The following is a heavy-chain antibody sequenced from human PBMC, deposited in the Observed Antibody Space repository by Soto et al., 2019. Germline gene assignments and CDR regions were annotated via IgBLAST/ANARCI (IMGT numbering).Heavy chain of an antibody. V-gene: IGHV1-3*01. Sequence: ASVKVSCKASGYTFTNFGISWVRQAPGQGLEWMGWINAGNGNTKYSQKFQGRLTITRDTSASTAYMELSSLRSEDTAVYYCARNLMDYDILTGYYMAYYFAYWGQGTLVTVSS. CDR3: ARNLMDYDILTGYYMAYYFAY. CDR2: INAGNGNT. J-gene: IGHJ4*01. D-gene: IGHD3-9*01. CDR1: GYTFTNFG.